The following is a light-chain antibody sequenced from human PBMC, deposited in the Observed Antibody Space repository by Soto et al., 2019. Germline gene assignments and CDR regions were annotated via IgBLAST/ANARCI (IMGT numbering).Light chain of an antibody. V-gene: IGLV1-44*01. CDR2: SNN. Sequence: QSVLNQPPSASGTPGQRVTISYSGSSSNIGSNTVTWYQQLPGTAPKLHIYSNNQRPSGVPDRFSGSKSGTSASLAISGLQSEDEADYYCAAWDDSLNGYYVFGTGTKVTVL. J-gene: IGLJ1*01. CDR1: SSNIGSNT. CDR3: AAWDDSLNGYYV.